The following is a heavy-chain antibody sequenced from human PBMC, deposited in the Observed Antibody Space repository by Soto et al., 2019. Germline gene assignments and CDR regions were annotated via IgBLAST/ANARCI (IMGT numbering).Heavy chain of an antibody. J-gene: IGHJ6*02. V-gene: IGHV3-48*02. D-gene: IGHD6-13*01. CDR1: GFTFSSYS. CDR2: ISSSSSTI. CDR3: ARGGSSWYLDYYGMDV. Sequence: GGSLRLSCASSGFTFSSYSMSSVRQCPGTGLEWVSYISSSSSTIYYADSVKGRFTIYRDNAKNSLYLQMNSLRDEDTAVYYCARGGSSWYLDYYGMDVWGQGTTVTVSS.